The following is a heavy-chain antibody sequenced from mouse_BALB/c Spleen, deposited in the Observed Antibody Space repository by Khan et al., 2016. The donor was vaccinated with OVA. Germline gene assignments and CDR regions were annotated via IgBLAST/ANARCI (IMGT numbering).Heavy chain of an antibody. J-gene: IGHJ3*01. V-gene: IGHV3-2*02. CDR1: GYSITTDYA. D-gene: IGHD4-1*01. Sequence: EVQLQESGPGLVKPSQSLSLTCTVTGYSITTDYAWNWIRQFPGNKLEWMGYIGYRGSTRYNPSLKSRISITRDTSKNQFFLQLNSVTTEDTATFYLARLGPGFTYWGQGTLVTVSA. CDR2: IGYRGST. CDR3: ARLGPGFTY.